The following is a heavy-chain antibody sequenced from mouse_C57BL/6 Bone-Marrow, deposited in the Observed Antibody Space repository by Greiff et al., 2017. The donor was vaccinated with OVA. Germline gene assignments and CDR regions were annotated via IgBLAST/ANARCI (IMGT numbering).Heavy chain of an antibody. CDR2: INPNYGTT. D-gene: IGHD2-5*01. CDR1: GYSFTDYN. CDR3: AIVYYSNYPYAMDY. J-gene: IGHJ4*01. Sequence: EVQLVESGPELVKPGASVKISCKASGYSFTDYNMNWVKQSNGKSLEWIGVINPNYGTTSYNQKFKGKATLTVDQSSSTAYMQLNSLTSEDSAVYYCAIVYYSNYPYAMDYWGQGTSVTVSS. V-gene: IGHV1-39*01.